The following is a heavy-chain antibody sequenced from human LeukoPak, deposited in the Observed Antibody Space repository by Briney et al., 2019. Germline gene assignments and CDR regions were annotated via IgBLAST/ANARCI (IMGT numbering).Heavy chain of an antibody. Sequence: GRSLRLSCAASGFTFSSYGMHWVRQAPGKGLEWVAVISYDGSNKYYADSVKGRSTISRDNSKNTLYLQMNSLRAGDTAVYYCAKDSEQQTTWYYGTDVWGQGTTVTVSS. CDR3: AKDSEQQTTWYYGTDV. D-gene: IGHD4-11*01. J-gene: IGHJ6*02. V-gene: IGHV3-30*18. CDR2: ISYDGSNK. CDR1: GFTFSSYG.